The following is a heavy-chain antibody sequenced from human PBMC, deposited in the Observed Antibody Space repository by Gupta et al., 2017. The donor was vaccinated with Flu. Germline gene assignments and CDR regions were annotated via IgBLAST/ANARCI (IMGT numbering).Heavy chain of an antibody. D-gene: IGHD2-21*02. CDR3: AKDVGDGGDCCPFDH. Sequence: EVQLLESGGDLVQPGGSLRLSCAASGFTLSSVAMTWVRQAPGKGLEWVASITGRSATTYYTDSVKGRFTVSRDHSLNTLYLEMNTLRAEDTALYFCAKDVGDGGDCCPFDHWGQGTLVSVSS. CDR2: ITGRSATT. CDR1: GFTLSSVA. V-gene: IGHV3-23*01. J-gene: IGHJ4*02.